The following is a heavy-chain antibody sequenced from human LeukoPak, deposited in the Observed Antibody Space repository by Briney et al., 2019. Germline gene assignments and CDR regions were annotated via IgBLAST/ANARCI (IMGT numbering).Heavy chain of an antibody. Sequence: PGGSLRLSCAASGFTFSSYAMSWVRQAPGKGLEWVSAISGSGGSTYYADSVKGRFTISRDNSKNTLYLQMNSLRAEDTAVYYCAKKKAYYYDSSGYYYWGQGTLVTVSS. V-gene: IGHV3-23*01. CDR1: GFTFSSYA. CDR3: AKKKAYYYDSSGYYY. D-gene: IGHD3-22*01. CDR2: ISGSGGST. J-gene: IGHJ4*02.